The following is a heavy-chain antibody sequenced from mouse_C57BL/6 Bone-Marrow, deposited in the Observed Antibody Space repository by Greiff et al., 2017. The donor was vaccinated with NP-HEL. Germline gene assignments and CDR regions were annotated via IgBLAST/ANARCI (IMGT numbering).Heavy chain of an antibody. CDR1: GYTFTDYY. CDR3: ARNYGSRGPWFAY. Sequence: VQLQQSGPVLVKPGASVKMSCKASGYTFTDYYMNWVKQSHGKSLEWIGVINPYNGGTSYNQKFKGKATLTVDKSSSTAYMELNSLTSEDSAVYYCARNYGSRGPWFAYWGQGTLVTVSA. D-gene: IGHD1-1*01. CDR2: INPYNGGT. V-gene: IGHV1-19*01. J-gene: IGHJ3*01.